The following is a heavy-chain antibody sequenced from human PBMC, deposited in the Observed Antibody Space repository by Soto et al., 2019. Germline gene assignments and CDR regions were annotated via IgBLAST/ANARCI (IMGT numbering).Heavy chain of an antibody. CDR3: ARVLYYGSGSPGYYPPDY. J-gene: IGHJ4*02. CDR1: GGSMNNFY. V-gene: IGHV4-59*06. Sequence: PSETLSLTCTVSGGSMNNFYWSWIRQHPGKGLEWIGYIYYSGSTYYNPSLKSRVTISVDTSKNQFSLKLSSVTAADTAVYYCARVLYYGSGSPGYYPPDYWGQGTLVTVSS. D-gene: IGHD3-10*01. CDR2: IYYSGST.